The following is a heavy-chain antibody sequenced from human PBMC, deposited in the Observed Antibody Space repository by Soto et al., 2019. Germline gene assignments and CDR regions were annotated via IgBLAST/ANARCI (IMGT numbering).Heavy chain of an antibody. J-gene: IGHJ3*02. CDR2: IKQDGSEK. Sequence: GGSLRLSCAASGFTFSSNWMSWVRQAPGKGLEWVANIKQDGSEKYYVDSVKGRFTISRDNAKNSLYLQMNSLRAEDTAVYYCARSRGAYCSGGSCYPTSDAFDIWGQGTMVTVSS. CDR3: ARSRGAYCSGGSCYPTSDAFDI. D-gene: IGHD2-15*01. V-gene: IGHV3-7*01. CDR1: GFTFSSNW.